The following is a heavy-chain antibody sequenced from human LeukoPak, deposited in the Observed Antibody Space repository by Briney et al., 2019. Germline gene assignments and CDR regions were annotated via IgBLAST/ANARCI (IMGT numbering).Heavy chain of an antibody. J-gene: IGHJ4*02. CDR1: GYSISSGYY. CDR3: ARLVRNRLDCDY. Sequence: SETLSLTCVVSGYSISSGYYWGWIRQPPGEGLEWIGSVYHSGTTDYNPSLKSRVTMSLDTSRNQFSLKLSSVTAADTAVYYCARLVRNRLDCDYWGQGTLVAVSS. V-gene: IGHV4-38-2*01. D-gene: IGHD1-1*01. CDR2: VYHSGTT.